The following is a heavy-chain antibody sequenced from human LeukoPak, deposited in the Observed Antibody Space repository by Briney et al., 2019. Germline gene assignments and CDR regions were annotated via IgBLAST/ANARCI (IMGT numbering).Heavy chain of an antibody. Sequence: GGSLRLSCVASGFTFSNYDMHWVRQAPGKGLEWVAFIRYDGSYKYHADSVKGRFTISRDSSKNTLYLQMNSLRAEDTAVYYCARDQTPYYWGQGTLVTVSS. V-gene: IGHV3-30*02. CDR1: GFTFSNYD. CDR3: ARDQTPYY. CDR2: IRYDGSYK. J-gene: IGHJ4*02.